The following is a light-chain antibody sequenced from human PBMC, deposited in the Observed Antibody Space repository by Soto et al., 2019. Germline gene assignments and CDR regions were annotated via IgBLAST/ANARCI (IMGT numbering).Light chain of an antibody. V-gene: IGKV3-20*01. Sequence: EIVLTQSPGTLSLSPGERATLSCRASQSVSCIYLAWYQQKPGQAPRLLIYRASSRATGIPDRFSGSGSGTDFTLTISRLEPEDFSVYYCQQYGGSPPYSFGQGTKLEIK. CDR3: QQYGGSPPYS. J-gene: IGKJ2*01. CDR2: RAS. CDR1: QSVSCIY.